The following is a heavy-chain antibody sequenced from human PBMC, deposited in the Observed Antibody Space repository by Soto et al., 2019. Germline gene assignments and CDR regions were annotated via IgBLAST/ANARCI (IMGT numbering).Heavy chain of an antibody. Sequence: PGGSLRLSCAASGFTFNTYDMNWVRQAPGEGLEWVSSITTSSAYIYYADSMKGRITISRDNAKNSLFLQMNSLRAEYTAVYYCVRSGTARLLRHSWFDAWGQGTLVTVSS. CDR3: VRSGTARLLRHSWFDA. CDR2: ITTSSAYI. CDR1: GFTFNTYD. J-gene: IGHJ5*02. D-gene: IGHD2-21*01. V-gene: IGHV3-21*01.